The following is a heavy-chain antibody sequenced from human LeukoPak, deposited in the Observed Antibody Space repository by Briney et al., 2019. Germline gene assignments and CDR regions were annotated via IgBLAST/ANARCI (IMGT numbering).Heavy chain of an antibody. CDR3: ARQNVLLWFGEG. Sequence: PSEILSLTCTVSGGSISSSSYYWGWIRQPPGKGLEWIGSIYYSGSTHYNPSLKSRVTISVDTSKNQFSLKLSSVTAADTAVYYCARQNVLLWFGEGWGQGTLVTVSS. J-gene: IGHJ4*02. CDR2: IYYSGST. CDR1: GGSISSSSYY. D-gene: IGHD3-10*01. V-gene: IGHV4-39*01.